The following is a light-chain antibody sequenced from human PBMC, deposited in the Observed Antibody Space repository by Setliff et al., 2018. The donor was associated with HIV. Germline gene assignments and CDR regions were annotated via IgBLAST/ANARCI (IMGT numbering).Light chain of an antibody. Sequence: QSALTQPPSVSGSPGQSVTISCTGTSSDVGSSNRVSWYQQPPGTAPRLMIYEVSSRPSGVPDRFSGSKSGNTASLTISGLQAEDEADYYCSSGTSGSTPYVFGTGTKVTVL. V-gene: IGLV2-18*02. CDR3: SSGTSGSTPYV. J-gene: IGLJ1*01. CDR1: SSDVGSSNR. CDR2: EVS.